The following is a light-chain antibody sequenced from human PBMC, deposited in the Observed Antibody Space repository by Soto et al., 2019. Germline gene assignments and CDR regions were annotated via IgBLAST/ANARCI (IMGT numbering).Light chain of an antibody. CDR2: EVS. CDR1: SSDVGGYNY. CDR3: SSYTSSSTVV. Sequence: QSALTQPASVSGSPGQSITICCTGTSSDVGGYNYVSLYQQHPGKAPKLMIYEVSNRPSGVSNRFSGSKSGNTASLTISGLQAEDEADYYCSSYTSSSTVVFGGGTQLTVL. J-gene: IGLJ2*01. V-gene: IGLV2-14*01.